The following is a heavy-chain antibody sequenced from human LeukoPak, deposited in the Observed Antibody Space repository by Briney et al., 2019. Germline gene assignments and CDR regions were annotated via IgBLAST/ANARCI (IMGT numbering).Heavy chain of an antibody. CDR1: GFTFSSYA. J-gene: IGHJ4*02. CDR2: VSGSGDST. Sequence: GVLRLSCAASGFTFSSYAMSWVRQAPGKGLEWVSGVSGSGDSTYYADSVKGRFTISRDNAKNSLYLQMNSLRAEDTAVYYCAASFYGSGSPVDYWGQGTLVTVSS. D-gene: IGHD3-10*01. V-gene: IGHV3-23*01. CDR3: AASFYGSGSPVDY.